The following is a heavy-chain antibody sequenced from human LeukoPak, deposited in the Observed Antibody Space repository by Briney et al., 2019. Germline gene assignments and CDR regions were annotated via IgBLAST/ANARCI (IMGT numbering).Heavy chain of an antibody. V-gene: IGHV1-69*04. J-gene: IGHJ3*02. D-gene: IGHD1-26*01. CDR2: IIPILGIA. CDR1: GGTFSSYA. CDR3: ASCETWRGTDAFDI. Sequence: SVKVSCKASGGTFSSYAISWVRQAPGQGLEWMGRIIPILGIANYAQKFQGRVTITVDKSTSTAYMELSSLRSEDTAVYYCASCETWRGTDAFDIWGQGTMVTVSS.